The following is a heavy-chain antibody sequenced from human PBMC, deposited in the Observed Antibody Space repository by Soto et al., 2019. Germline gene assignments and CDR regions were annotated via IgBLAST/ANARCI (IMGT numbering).Heavy chain of an antibody. Sequence: SETLSLTCTVSGGSISSGGYYWSWIRQHPGKGLEWIGYIYYSGSTYYNPSPKRRVTISVDTSKNQFSLKLSSVTAADTAVYYCASGKTGTTLSYYYYYGMDVWGQGTTVTVSS. J-gene: IGHJ6*02. D-gene: IGHD1-1*01. CDR1: GGSISSGGYY. V-gene: IGHV4-31*03. CDR2: IYYSGST. CDR3: ASGKTGTTLSYYYYYGMDV.